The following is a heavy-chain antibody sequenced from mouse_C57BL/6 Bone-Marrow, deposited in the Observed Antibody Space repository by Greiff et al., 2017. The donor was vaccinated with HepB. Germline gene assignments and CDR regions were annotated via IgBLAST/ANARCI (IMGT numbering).Heavy chain of an antibody. CDR1: GYSITSGYY. D-gene: IGHD2-4*01. J-gene: IGHJ3*01. CDR2: ISYDGSN. Sequence: ESGPGLVKPSQSLSLTCSVTGYSITSGYYWNWIRQFPGNKLEWMGYISYDGSNNYNPSLKNRISITRDTSKNQFFLKLNSVTTEDTATYYCARGYDYEKGAYWGQGTLVTVSA. CDR3: ARGYDYEKGAY. V-gene: IGHV3-6*01.